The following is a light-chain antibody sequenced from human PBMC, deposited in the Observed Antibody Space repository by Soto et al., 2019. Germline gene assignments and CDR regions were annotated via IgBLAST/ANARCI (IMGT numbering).Light chain of an antibody. CDR3: SSHTTTYTVDV. V-gene: IGLV2-14*03. CDR2: EVN. J-gene: IGLJ1*01. CDR1: ASDIGTNNY. Sequence: QSALTQPASVAGSPGQSITISCTATASDIGTNNYVSWYQQYPGKAPQLIIYEVNQRPSGISDRFFGSKSGDTASLTISWLQADDEADYYCSSHTTTYTVDVFGAGTKVTVL.